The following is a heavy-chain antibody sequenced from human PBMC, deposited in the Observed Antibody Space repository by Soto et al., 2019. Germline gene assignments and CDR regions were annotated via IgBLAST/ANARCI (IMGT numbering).Heavy chain of an antibody. J-gene: IGHJ3*02. CDR2: IYYSGST. CDR3: ARGSGPNDAFDI. V-gene: IGHV4-61*01. D-gene: IGHD2-15*01. CDR1: GGSVSSGSYY. Sequence: QVQLQESGPGLVKPSETLSLTCTVSGGSVSSGSYYWSWIRQPPGKGLEWIGYIYYSGSTNYNPSTRSRVXXXVXXSKNQFSLKLSSVTAADTAVYYCARGSGPNDAFDIWGQGTMVTVSS.